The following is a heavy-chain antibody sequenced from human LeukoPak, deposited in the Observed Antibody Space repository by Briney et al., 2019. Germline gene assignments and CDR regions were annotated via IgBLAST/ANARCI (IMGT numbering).Heavy chain of an antibody. CDR1: GYTFTSYH. Sequence: ASVKVSCKASGYTFTSYHLHWVRQPPGQGLEWMGIINPSGGSPNYAQKFQGRVTMTRDMSTSTVNMELSSLRSEDTAVYYCARAQGSYYHYYMDVWGKGTTVTVSS. J-gene: IGHJ6*03. CDR3: ARAQGSYYHYYMDV. V-gene: IGHV1-46*01. D-gene: IGHD1-26*01. CDR2: INPSGGSP.